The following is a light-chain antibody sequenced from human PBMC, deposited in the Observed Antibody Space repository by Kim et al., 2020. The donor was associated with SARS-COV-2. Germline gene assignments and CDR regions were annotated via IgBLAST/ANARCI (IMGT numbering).Light chain of an antibody. CDR2: GVS. CDR3: SSYTSSNTLV. V-gene: IGLV2-14*03. J-gene: IGLJ2*01. Sequence: GQTITISCNGTSSDGGGYKYVSWYQQYTGRAPKLMIYGVSNRASGMSNRFSGSKSGNTASLTISGLQAEDEADYYCSSYTSSNTLVFGGGTQLTVL. CDR1: SSDGGGYKY.